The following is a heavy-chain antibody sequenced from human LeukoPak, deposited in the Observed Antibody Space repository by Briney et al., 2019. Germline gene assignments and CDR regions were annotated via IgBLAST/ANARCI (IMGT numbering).Heavy chain of an antibody. CDR1: GFTFSSYA. J-gene: IGHJ4*02. V-gene: IGHV3-30-3*01. D-gene: IGHD4-17*01. CDR3: AREEGLTVTIDY. CDR2: ISYDGSNK. Sequence: GRSLRLSCAASGFTFSSYAMHWVRQAPGKGLEWVAVISYDGSNKYNADSVKGRFTISRDNSKNTLYLQMNSLRAEDTAVYYCAREEGLTVTIDYWGQGTLVTVSS.